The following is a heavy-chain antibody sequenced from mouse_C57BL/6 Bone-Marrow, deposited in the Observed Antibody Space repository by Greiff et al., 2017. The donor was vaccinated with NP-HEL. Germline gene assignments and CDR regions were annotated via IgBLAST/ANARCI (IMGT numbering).Heavy chain of an antibody. CDR2: INPYNGGT. V-gene: IGHV1-19*01. D-gene: IGHD1-1*01. CDR1: GYTFTDYY. J-gene: IGHJ1*03. CDR3: AMGTYYYGSSPYWYFDV. Sequence: VQLQQSGPVLVKPGASVKMSCKASGYTFTDYYMNWVKQSHGKSLEWIGVINPYNGGTSYNQKFKGKATLTVDKSSSTAYMELNSLTSEDSAVYYCAMGTYYYGSSPYWYFDVWGTGTTVTVSS.